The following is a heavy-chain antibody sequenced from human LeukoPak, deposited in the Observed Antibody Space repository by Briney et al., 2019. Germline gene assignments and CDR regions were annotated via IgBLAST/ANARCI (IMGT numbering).Heavy chain of an antibody. CDR3: ARDSTTVTTRYGMDV. CDR1: GGSISSGGYY. V-gene: IGHV4-31*03. D-gene: IGHD4-17*01. J-gene: IGHJ6*02. CDR2: IYYSGST. Sequence: SETLSLTCTVSGGSISSGGYYWSWIRQHPGKGLEWIGYIYYSGSTYYNPSLKSRVTISVDTSKNQFSLKLSSVTAADTAVYYCARDSTTVTTRYGMDVWGQGTTVTVSS.